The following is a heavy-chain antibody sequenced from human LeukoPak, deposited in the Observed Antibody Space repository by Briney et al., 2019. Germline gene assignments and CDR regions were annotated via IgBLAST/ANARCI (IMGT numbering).Heavy chain of an antibody. CDR2: ISYDGGNK. D-gene: IGHD2-8*01. CDR3: AKANVSYYGMDV. CDR1: GFTFSNYG. Sequence: GGSLRLSCAASGFTFSNYGMHWVRQAPGKGLEWVALISYDGGNKYFADSVKGRFTISRDNSKNTLYLQMNSLRAEDTAVYYCAKANVSYYGMDVWGQGTTVPVSS. V-gene: IGHV3-30*18. J-gene: IGHJ6*02.